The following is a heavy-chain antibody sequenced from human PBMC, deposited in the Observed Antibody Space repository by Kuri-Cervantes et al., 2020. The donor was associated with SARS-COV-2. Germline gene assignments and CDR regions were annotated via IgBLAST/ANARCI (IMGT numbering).Heavy chain of an antibody. CDR3: TTAAIVGVTRWFDP. Sequence: ASVKVSCKASGYTFITYGVSWVRQAPGQGLEWMAWLSASNGDTRYAQKFQDRVTMTTDTSTTTAYMELRSLRSEDKAVYYCTTAAIVGVTRWFDPWGQGTLVTVSS. CDR2: LSASNGDT. CDR1: GYTFITYG. V-gene: IGHV1-18*01. J-gene: IGHJ5*02. D-gene: IGHD1-26*01.